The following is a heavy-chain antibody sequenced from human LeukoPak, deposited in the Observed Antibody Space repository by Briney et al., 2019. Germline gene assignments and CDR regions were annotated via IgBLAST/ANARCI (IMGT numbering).Heavy chain of an antibody. D-gene: IGHD2-15*01. J-gene: IGHJ5*02. CDR2: ITTISHYI. Sequence: NPGGSLRLSCAASGFTLSDYHMNWVRQAPGKGLEWLSSITTISHYIYYAGAVRGRFTISRDNAKNSLYLQMNSLRGEDTAVYYCARSGGLATYHQLRYNWFDPWGQGTLVTVSS. CDR3: ARSGGLATYHQLRYNWFDP. V-gene: IGHV3-21*01. CDR1: GFTLSDYH.